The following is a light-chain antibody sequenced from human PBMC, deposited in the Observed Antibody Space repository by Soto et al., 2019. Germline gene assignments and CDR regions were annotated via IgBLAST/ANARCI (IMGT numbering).Light chain of an antibody. J-gene: IGKJ2*01. V-gene: IGKV1-39*01. CDR3: QQSHGFPYT. CDR1: QSVRTS. Sequence: DIQMTQSPSSLSASVGDRVTITCRASQSVRTSLNWYQQKPGKAPKLLIYDASNLQSGVPSRFSGSESGADFTLTISSLQPEDCATYNCQQSHGFPYTFGQGTTLDIK. CDR2: DAS.